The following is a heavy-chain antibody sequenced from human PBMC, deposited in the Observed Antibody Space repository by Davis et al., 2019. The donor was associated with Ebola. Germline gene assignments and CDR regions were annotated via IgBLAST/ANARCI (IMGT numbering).Heavy chain of an antibody. CDR2: IWYDGSNK. CDR1: GFTFSSYG. D-gene: IGHD3-10*01. CDR3: AKDVGSGNGGWFDP. Sequence: GGSLRLSCAASGFTFSSYGMHWVRQAPGKGLEWVAVIWYDGSNKYYADSVKGRFTISRDNSKNTLYLQMNSLRAEDTAVYYCAKDVGSGNGGWFDPWGQGTLVTVSS. J-gene: IGHJ5*02. V-gene: IGHV3-30*02.